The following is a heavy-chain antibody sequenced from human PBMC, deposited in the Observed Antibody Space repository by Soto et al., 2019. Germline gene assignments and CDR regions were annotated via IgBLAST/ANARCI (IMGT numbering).Heavy chain of an antibody. J-gene: IGHJ4*02. CDR3: ARGYSGYDPFDY. CDR2: IWLDGSHK. Sequence: QVQLVESGGGGVQPGRSLRLSCIVSGFILKNYGMHWVRQSPGKGLEWLPVIWLDGSHKYYADSAKGRFTISRDNSNNTLYLQMNSLRAEDTAVYSCARGYSGYDPFDYWGQGTLVTVSS. V-gene: IGHV3-33*01. D-gene: IGHD5-12*01. CDR1: GFILKNYG.